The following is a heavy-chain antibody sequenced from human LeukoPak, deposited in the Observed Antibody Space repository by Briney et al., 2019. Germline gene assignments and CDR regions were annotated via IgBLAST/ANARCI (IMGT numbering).Heavy chain of an antibody. CDR1: GGSISRYY. Sequence: SETLSLTCTVSGGSISRYYWSWIRQPPGKGLEWIGYIYYSGSTNYNPSLKSRVTISVDTSKNQFSLKLSSVTAADTAVYYCARAIDYYYYYYMDVWGKGTTVTVSS. CDR3: ARAIDYYYYYYMDV. D-gene: IGHD2-15*01. CDR2: IYYSGST. J-gene: IGHJ6*03. V-gene: IGHV4-59*01.